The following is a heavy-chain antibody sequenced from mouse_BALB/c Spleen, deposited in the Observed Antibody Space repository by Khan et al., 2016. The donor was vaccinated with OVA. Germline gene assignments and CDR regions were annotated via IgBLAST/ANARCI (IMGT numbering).Heavy chain of an antibody. V-gene: IGHV2-6-1*01. CDR3: ARHAFSYYGTAIDY. D-gene: IGHD1-1*01. CDR1: GFSLTSYG. CDR2: IWSDGST. Sequence: VQLVESGPGLVAPSQSLSITCTISGFSLTSYGVHWVRQPPGKGLEWLVMIWSDGSTTYNSALKSRLSISKDNSKSQVVLKMNSLQTDDTAMYYCARHAFSYYGTAIDYWGQGTSVTVSS. J-gene: IGHJ4*01.